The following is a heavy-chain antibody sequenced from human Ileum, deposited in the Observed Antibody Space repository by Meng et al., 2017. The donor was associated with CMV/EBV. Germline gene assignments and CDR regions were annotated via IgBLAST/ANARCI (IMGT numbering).Heavy chain of an antibody. V-gene: IGHV3-23*01. J-gene: IGHJ4*02. Sequence: GGSLRLSCAASGFSFSSFGINWVRQRPGRGLEWVSGISGSGTGTYYADSVKGRFAISRDNSINTLYLQMNSLRVDDTAIYYCASFSGYSSSSEFGCWGQGTLVTVSS. D-gene: IGHD6-6*01. CDR3: ASFSGYSSSSEFGC. CDR1: GFSFSSFG. CDR2: ISGSGTGT.